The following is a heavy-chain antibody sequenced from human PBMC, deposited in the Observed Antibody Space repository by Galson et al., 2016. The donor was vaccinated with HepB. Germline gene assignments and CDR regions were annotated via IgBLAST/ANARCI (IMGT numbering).Heavy chain of an antibody. CDR2: FNPEDAKT. J-gene: IGHJ4*02. CDR3: ATDSLVPGEIYSYYFDY. Sequence: SVKVSCKVSGYTLTELSMHWVRQAPGKGLEWMGGFNPEDAKTIYAQKFQGRVTLTEDTSTDTAYMELSSLRSEDTAVYFCATDSLVPGEIYSYYFDYWGQGTLVTVSS. D-gene: IGHD2-15*01. CDR1: GYTLTELS. V-gene: IGHV1-24*01.